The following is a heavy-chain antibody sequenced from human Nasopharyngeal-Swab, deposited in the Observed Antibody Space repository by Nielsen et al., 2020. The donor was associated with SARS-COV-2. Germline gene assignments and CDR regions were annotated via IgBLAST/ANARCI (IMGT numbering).Heavy chain of an antibody. D-gene: IGHD6-13*01. J-gene: IGHJ4*02. CDR3: ARLPRIAAAGGY. Sequence: SETLSLTCTVSGGSISSYYWSWIRQPPGKGLEWIGEINHSGSTNYNPSLKSRVTISVDTSKNQFSLKLSSVTAADAAVYYCARLPRIAAAGGYWGQGTLVTVSS. CDR2: INHSGST. V-gene: IGHV4-34*01. CDR1: GGSISSYY.